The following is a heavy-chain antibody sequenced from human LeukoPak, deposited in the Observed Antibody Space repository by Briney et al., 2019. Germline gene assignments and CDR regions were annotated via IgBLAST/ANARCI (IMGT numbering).Heavy chain of an antibody. J-gene: IGHJ4*02. V-gene: IGHV3-30*18. CDR3: AKDGYGDQQPADY. CDR2: ISYDGSNK. CDR1: GFTFSSYG. Sequence: GGSLRLSCAASGFTFSSYGMHWVRQAPGKGLGWGAVISYDGSNKYYADSVKGRFTISRDNSKNTLYLQMNSLRAEDTAVYYCAKDGYGDQQPADYWGQGTLVTVSS. D-gene: IGHD4-17*01.